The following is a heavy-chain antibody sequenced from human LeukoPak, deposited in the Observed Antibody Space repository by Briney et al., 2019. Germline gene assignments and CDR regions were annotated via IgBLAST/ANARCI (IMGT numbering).Heavy chain of an antibody. CDR3: ARGAYYYDSSGYSLRLVY. CDR2: INHSGIT. D-gene: IGHD3-22*01. CDR1: GGSFSGYY. Sequence: PSETLSLTCAVFGGSFSGYYLSWIRQPPGKGLEWIGEINHSGITNYNPSLKSRVTISVDTSKNQFSLKLSSVTAADTAVYYCARGAYYYDSSGYSLRLVYWGQGTLVTVSS. V-gene: IGHV4-34*01. J-gene: IGHJ4*02.